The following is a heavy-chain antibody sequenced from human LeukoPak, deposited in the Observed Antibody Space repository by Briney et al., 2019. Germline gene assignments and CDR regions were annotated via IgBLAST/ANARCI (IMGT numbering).Heavy chain of an antibody. CDR1: GGSISSSSYY. CDR3: ARRGWLQSRGYFDY. Sequence: KPSETLSPTCTVSGGSISSSSYYWGWIRQPSGKGLEWIGSIYYSGSTYYNPSLKSRVTISVDTSKNQFSLKLSSVTAADTAVYYCARRGWLQSRGYFDYWGQGTLVTVSS. V-gene: IGHV4-39*01. J-gene: IGHJ4*02. CDR2: IYYSGST. D-gene: IGHD5-24*01.